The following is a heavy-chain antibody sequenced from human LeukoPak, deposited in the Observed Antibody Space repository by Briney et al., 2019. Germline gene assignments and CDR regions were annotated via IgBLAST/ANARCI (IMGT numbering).Heavy chain of an antibody. Sequence: GRSLRLSCAASGFTFSSYGMHWVRQAPGKRLEWVAVIWYDGSNKYYADSVKGRFTISRDNSKNTLYLQMNSLRAEDTAVYYCARVSYSSGWSPYDYWGQGTLVTVSS. V-gene: IGHV3-33*01. J-gene: IGHJ4*02. CDR2: IWYDGSNK. CDR3: ARVSYSSGWSPYDY. D-gene: IGHD6-19*01. CDR1: GFTFSSYG.